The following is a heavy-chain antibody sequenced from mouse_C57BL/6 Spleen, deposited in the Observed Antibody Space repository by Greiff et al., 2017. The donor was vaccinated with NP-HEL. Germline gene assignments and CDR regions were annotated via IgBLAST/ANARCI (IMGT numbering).Heavy chain of an antibody. J-gene: IGHJ1*03. CDR1: GYTFTSYW. D-gene: IGHD1-1*01. CDR2: IDPSDSST. Sequence: QVQLQQPGAELVMPGASVKLSCKASGYTFTSYWMHWVKQSPGQGLEWIGEIDPSDSSTNYNQKFKGKSTLTVDKSSSTAYMQLSSLTSEDSAVYYCARSFITTVVEGYFDVWGTGTTVTVSS. CDR3: ARSFITTVVEGYFDV. V-gene: IGHV1-69*01.